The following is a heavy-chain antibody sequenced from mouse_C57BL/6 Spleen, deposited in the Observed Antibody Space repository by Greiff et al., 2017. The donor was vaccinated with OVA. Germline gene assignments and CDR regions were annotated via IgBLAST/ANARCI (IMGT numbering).Heavy chain of an antibody. CDR3: ARGFGWFAY. J-gene: IGHJ3*01. V-gene: IGHV3-8*01. Sequence: EVQLQQSGPGLAKPSQTLSLTCSVTGYSITSDYWNWIRKFPGNKLEYMGYISYSGSTNYNPSLKSRISITRDTSTNQYYLQFNSVTTEDSATSDSARGFGWFAYWGQGTLVTVSA. CDR2: ISYSGST. CDR1: GYSITSDY.